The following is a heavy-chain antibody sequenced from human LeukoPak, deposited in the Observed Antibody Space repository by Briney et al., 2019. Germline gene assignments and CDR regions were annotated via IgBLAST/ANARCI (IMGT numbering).Heavy chain of an antibody. CDR3: ARDRGYSYGQFDC. J-gene: IGHJ4*02. CDR2: IYYSGST. CDR1: GGSISSSSYY. V-gene: IGHV4-39*07. Sequence: SETLSLTCTVSGGSISSSSYYWGWIRQPPGKGLEWIGSIYYSGSTYYNPSLKSRVTISVDTSKNQFSLKLSSVTAADTAVYYCARDRGYSYGQFDCWGQGTLVTVSS. D-gene: IGHD5-18*01.